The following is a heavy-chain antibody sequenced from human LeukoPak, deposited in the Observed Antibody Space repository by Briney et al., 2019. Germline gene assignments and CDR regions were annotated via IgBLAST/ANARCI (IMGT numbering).Heavy chain of an antibody. Sequence: SETLSLTCTVSGASSSISSYFWGWIRQPPGKGLEWIGSIYYSGSTYYNPSLKSRVTISVDTSKNQFSLKLSSVTAADTAVYYCARAYSSRGPTGYWGQGTLVTVSS. CDR2: IYYSGST. CDR1: GASSSISSYF. D-gene: IGHD6-13*01. V-gene: IGHV4-39*07. CDR3: ARAYSSRGPTGY. J-gene: IGHJ4*02.